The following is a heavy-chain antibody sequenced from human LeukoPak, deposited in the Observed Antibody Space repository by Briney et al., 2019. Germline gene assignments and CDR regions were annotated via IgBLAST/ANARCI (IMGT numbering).Heavy chain of an antibody. J-gene: IGHJ4*02. V-gene: IGHV3-11*04. CDR2: ISGSGDDI. CDR1: GFTFNNYY. CDR3: ARDIRAVGVTLYFDY. D-gene: IGHD1-26*01. Sequence: GGSLRLSCAASGFTFNNYYMSWIRQTPGKGLEWLSYISGSGDDIHYADSVKGRFTISRDNAKNSLYLQMNSLSAEDTAMYYCARDIRAVGVTLYFDYWGQGILVTVTP.